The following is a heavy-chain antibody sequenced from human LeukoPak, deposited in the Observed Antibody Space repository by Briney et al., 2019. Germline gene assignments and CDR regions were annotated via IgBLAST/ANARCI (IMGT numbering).Heavy chain of an antibody. V-gene: IGHV4-4*07. D-gene: IGHD6-19*01. CDR1: GGSTSSYY. Sequence: SETLSLTCTVSGGSTSSYYWSWIRQPAGKGLEWIGRIYSSGSTNYNPSLKSRVTMSVDTSKNQFSLNLSSLTAADTAFYYCARESYSSGWYKDYWGQGILVTVSS. J-gene: IGHJ4*02. CDR2: IYSSGST. CDR3: ARESYSSGWYKDY.